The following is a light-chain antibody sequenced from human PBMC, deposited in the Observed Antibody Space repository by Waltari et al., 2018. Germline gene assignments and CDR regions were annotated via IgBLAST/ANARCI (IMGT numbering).Light chain of an antibody. CDR3: CSYAGIWV. J-gene: IGLJ3*02. CDR2: DVT. CDR1: GRDVGDVNS. Sequence: QSALTQPRPVSGSPGQAVTISCAGTGRDVGDVNSVSWYQQHPGKAPKLVIFDVTKRPSGVPDRFSGSKSGTSASLTVSGLQAEDEADYYCCSYAGIWVFGGGPKLTVL. V-gene: IGLV2-11*01.